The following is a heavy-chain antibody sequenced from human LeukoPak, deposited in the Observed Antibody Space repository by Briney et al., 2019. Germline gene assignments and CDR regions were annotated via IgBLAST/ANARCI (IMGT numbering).Heavy chain of an antibody. CDR1: GYTFTGCY. CDR2: INPNSGGT. CDR3: ARGLGSSSWYFY. D-gene: IGHD6-13*01. V-gene: IGHV1-2*02. J-gene: IGHJ4*02. Sequence: ASVKVSCKASGYTFTGCYMHWVRQAPGQGLEWMGWINPNSGGTNYAQKFQGRVTMTRDTSISTAYMELSRLRSDDTAVYYCARGLGSSSWYFYWGQGTLVTVSS.